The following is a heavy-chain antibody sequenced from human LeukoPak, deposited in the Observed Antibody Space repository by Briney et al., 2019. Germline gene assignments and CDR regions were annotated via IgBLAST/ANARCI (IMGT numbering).Heavy chain of an antibody. CDR2: SRKRINSYTT. J-gene: IGHJ4*02. V-gene: IGHV3-72*01. D-gene: IGHD5-24*01. CDR3: ARAEDGYNY. CDR1: GFTFSDHY. Sequence: GGSLRLSCAASGFTFSDHYMDWVRQAPGKGLEWVGRSRKRINSYTTEYAASVKGRFTISRDDSKNSLYLQMNSLKTEDTAVYYCARAEDGYNYWGQGTLVTVSS.